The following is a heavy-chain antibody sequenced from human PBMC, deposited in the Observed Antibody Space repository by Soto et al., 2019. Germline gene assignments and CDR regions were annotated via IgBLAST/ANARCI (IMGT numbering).Heavy chain of an antibody. J-gene: IGHJ4*02. CDR1: GGTFSSYA. Sequence: QVQLVQSGAEVKKPGSSVKVSCKASGGTFSSYAISWVRQAPVQGREWMGGIIPIFGTANYAEKVQGRVTIPADESTSKADSELSSLRSEDTAGYYCSRSHIVVVVEATPSWSYYWGQGTLVTVSS. CDR2: IIPIFGTA. CDR3: SRSHIVVVVEATPSWSYY. D-gene: IGHD2-15*01. V-gene: IGHV1-69*12.